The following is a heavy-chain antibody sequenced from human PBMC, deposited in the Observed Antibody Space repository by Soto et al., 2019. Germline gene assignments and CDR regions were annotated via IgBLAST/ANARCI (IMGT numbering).Heavy chain of an antibody. CDR3: ARPAGYSSSWYGACFDP. CDR2: ISAYNGNT. Sequence: ASVKVSCKASGYTFTSYGISWVRQAPGQGLEWMGWISAYNGNTNYAQKLQGRVTMTTDTSTSTAYMELRSLRSDDAAVYYCARPAGYSSSWYGACFDPWGQGTLVTVSS. CDR1: GYTFTSYG. V-gene: IGHV1-18*01. J-gene: IGHJ5*02. D-gene: IGHD6-13*01.